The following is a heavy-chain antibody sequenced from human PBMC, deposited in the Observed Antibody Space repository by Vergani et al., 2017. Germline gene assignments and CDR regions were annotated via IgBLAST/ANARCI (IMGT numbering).Heavy chain of an antibody. Sequence: QVQLQESGPGLVKPSQTLSLPCTVSGGSISSGDYYWSWIRQPPGKGLEWIGYIYYSGITYYNPSLKSRVTISVDTSKNQFSLKLSSVTAADTAVYYCARADYGGNRYWYFDLWGRGTLVTVSS. CDR2: IYYSGIT. CDR3: ARADYGGNRYWYFDL. V-gene: IGHV4-30-4*01. J-gene: IGHJ2*01. D-gene: IGHD4-23*01. CDR1: GGSISSGDYY.